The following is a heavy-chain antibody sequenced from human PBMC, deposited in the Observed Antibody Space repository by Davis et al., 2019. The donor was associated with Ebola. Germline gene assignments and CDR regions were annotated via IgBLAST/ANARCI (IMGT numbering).Heavy chain of an antibody. CDR1: GGSVSGYY. CDR2: INRGGST. D-gene: IGHD2-21*02. Sequence: PSETLSLTCAIYGGSVSGYYWSWVRQIPGKGPEWIGEINRGGSTNYHPSLKSRVTISVHTSKNQFSLKLSSVTAADTAVYYCARAPTYCGGDCHHFDYWGQGTLVTVSS. J-gene: IGHJ4*02. V-gene: IGHV4-34*01. CDR3: ARAPTYCGGDCHHFDY.